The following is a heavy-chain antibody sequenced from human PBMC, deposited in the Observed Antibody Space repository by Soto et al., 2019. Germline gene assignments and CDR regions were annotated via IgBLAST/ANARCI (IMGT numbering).Heavy chain of an antibody. CDR3: ARDWGGVVAATRNWFDP. D-gene: IGHD2-15*01. CDR1: GGSVSSGSYY. Sequence: QVQLQESGPGLVKPSETLSLTCTVSGGSVSSGSYYWSWIRQPPGKGLEWIGYIYYSGSTNYNPSLKSRVTISVDTSKNQFSLKLSSVPAADTAVYYCARDWGGVVAATRNWFDPWGQGTLVTVSS. V-gene: IGHV4-61*01. CDR2: IYYSGST. J-gene: IGHJ5*02.